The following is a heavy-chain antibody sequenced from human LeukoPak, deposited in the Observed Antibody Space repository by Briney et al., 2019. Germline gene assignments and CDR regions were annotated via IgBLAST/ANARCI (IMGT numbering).Heavy chain of an antibody. CDR3: ARPWHDFWSPLGY. CDR2: IYPGDSDT. Sequence: GESLKISCKGSGYSFTSYWIGWVRRMPGKGLEWMGIIYPGDSDTRYSPSFQGQVTISADKSTSTAYLQWSSLKASDTAMYYCARPWHDFWSPLGYWGQGTLVTVSS. D-gene: IGHD3-3*01. J-gene: IGHJ4*02. CDR1: GYSFTSYW. V-gene: IGHV5-51*01.